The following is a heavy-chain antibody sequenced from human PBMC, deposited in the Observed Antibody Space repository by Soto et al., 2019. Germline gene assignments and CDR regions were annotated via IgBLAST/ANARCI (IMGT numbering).Heavy chain of an antibody. V-gene: IGHV3-30-3*01. D-gene: IGHD2-2*01. CDR2: ISYDGSNK. Sequence: GGSLRLSCAASGFTFSSYAMHWVRQAPGKGLEWVAVISYDGSNKYYADSVKGRFTISRDNSKNTLYLQMNSLRAEDTAVYYCARDRLDCSSTSCYYYYGMDVWGQGTTVTVSS. J-gene: IGHJ6*02. CDR1: GFTFSSYA. CDR3: ARDRLDCSSTSCYYYYGMDV.